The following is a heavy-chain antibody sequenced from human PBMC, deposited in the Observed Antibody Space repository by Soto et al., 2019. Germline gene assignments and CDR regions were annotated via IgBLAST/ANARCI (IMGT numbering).Heavy chain of an antibody. CDR2: VYYRGSI. D-gene: IGHD2-15*01. CDR3: TRVTFTPNWFDS. V-gene: IGHV4-30-4*01. J-gene: IGHJ5*01. CDR1: GDSISSPDYY. Sequence: SETLSLTCTVSGDSISSPDYYWSWIRQAPGKGLELIGYVYYRGSIYYTPSFESRVSISVDTSKNQFSLRLTSVTAADSAMYFCTRVTFTPNWFDSWGQGILVTVSS.